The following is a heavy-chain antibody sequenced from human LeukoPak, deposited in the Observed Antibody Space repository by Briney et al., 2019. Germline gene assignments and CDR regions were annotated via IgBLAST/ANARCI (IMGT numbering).Heavy chain of an antibody. V-gene: IGHV4-39*01. CDR2: VHSNGNS. J-gene: IGHJ4*02. CDR3: ARVDILTGYFSRTANNNRGDY. Sequence: PSETLSLTCTVSGGSISSTNFYWGWIRQPPGKGLEWIGSVHSNGNSYYNPSLESRVTISVDTSKNQFSLNLRSVTAADTAVYYCARVDILTGYFSRTANNNRGDYWGQGTLVTVSS. CDR1: GGSISSTNFY. D-gene: IGHD3-9*01.